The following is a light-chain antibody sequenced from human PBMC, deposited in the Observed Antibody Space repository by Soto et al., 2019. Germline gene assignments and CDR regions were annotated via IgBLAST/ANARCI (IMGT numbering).Light chain of an antibody. CDR2: EVS. CDR3: SSYAGSNNLGV. J-gene: IGLJ2*01. CDR1: SSDVGGYNY. V-gene: IGLV2-8*01. Sequence: QSALTQPASVSGSPGQSITISCTGTSSDVGGYNYVSWYQQHPGKAPKLIIYEVSKRPSGVPDRFSGSKSGNTASLTVSGLQAEDEADYYCSSYAGSNNLGVFGGGTKLTVL.